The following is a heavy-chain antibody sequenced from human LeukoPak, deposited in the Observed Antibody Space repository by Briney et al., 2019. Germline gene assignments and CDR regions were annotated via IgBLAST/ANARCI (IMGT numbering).Heavy chain of an antibody. CDR1: GFTFSSYA. Sequence: GGSLRLSCAASGFTFSSYAMSWVRQAPGKGLEWVSAISGSGGSTYYADSVKGRFTISRDNSKNTLYLQMNSLRAEDTAVYYCANYNSSGYYYFDYWGQGTLVTVSS. CDR2: ISGSGGST. D-gene: IGHD3-22*01. CDR3: ANYNSSGYYYFDY. V-gene: IGHV3-23*01. J-gene: IGHJ4*02.